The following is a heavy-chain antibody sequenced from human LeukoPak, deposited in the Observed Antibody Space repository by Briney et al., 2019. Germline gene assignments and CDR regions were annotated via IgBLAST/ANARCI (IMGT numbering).Heavy chain of an antibody. V-gene: IGHV4-59*08. CDR3: ARRSYYDSSGYYKYYFDY. J-gene: IGHJ4*02. CDR2: IYYSGST. CDR1: GGSISSYY. D-gene: IGHD3-22*01. Sequence: SETLSLTCTVSGGSISSYYWTWIRQPPGKGLEWIGYIYYSGSTYYNPSLKSRVTISVDTSKNQFSLKLSSVTAADTAVYYCARRSYYDSSGYYKYYFDYWGQGTLVTVSS.